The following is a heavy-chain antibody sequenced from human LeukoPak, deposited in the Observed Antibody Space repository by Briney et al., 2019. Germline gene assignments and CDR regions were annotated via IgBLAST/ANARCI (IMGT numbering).Heavy chain of an antibody. CDR2: ISWNSGSI. CDR1: GFTFDDYA. Sequence: PGRSLRLSCAASGFTFDDYAMHRVRQAPGKGLEWVSGISWNSGSIGYADSVKGRFTISRDNAKNSLYLQMNSLRAEDTALYYCAKDTGIMMATILPYWGQGTLVTVSS. D-gene: IGHD5-12*01. CDR3: AKDTGIMMATILPY. V-gene: IGHV3-9*01. J-gene: IGHJ4*02.